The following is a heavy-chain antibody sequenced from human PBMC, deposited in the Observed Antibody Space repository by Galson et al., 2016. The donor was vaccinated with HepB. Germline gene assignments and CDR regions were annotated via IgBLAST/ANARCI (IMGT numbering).Heavy chain of an antibody. D-gene: IGHD1-1*01. CDR3: ARDAQQLLRGYYYGMDV. J-gene: IGHJ6*01. V-gene: IGHV3-33*01. CDR2: IWYDGSSK. Sequence: SLRLSCAASGLTFSKYGMHWVRQAPGKGLEWVAGIWYDGSSKNYADSVKRRFINFRYNTRNTLYLEMNSLSAEDTAVYYCARDAQQLLRGYYYGMDVWGQGTTVTVSS. CDR1: GLTFSKYG.